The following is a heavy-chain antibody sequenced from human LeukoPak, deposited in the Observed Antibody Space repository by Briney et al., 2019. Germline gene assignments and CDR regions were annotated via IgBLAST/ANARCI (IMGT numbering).Heavy chain of an antibody. D-gene: IGHD5-12*01. V-gene: IGHV3-21*01. J-gene: IGHJ4*02. CDR3: ARDMGVLRFLDY. CDR1: GFTFATYG. CDR2: ISSSSSYI. Sequence: GGSLRLSCAASGFTFATYGMSWVRQAPGKGLEWVSSISSSSSYIYYADSVKGRFTISRDNAKNSLYLQMNSLRAEDTAVYFCARDMGVLRFLDYWGQGTLVTVSS.